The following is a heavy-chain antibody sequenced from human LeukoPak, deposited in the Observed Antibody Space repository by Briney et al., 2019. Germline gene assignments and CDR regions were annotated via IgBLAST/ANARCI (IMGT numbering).Heavy chain of an antibody. J-gene: IGHJ4*02. CDR3: AKWMGRDS. CDR1: GFSFRTHW. CDR2: INQDGRKK. V-gene: IGHV3-7*02. Sequence: ESLSLSCAASGFSFRTHWMSWVRQAPGKGLEWVANINQDGRKKFYVDSVEGRFTISRDDAKTSLFLQMNSRRVEDTAVYYCAKWMGRDSWGQGTVVTVSS. D-gene: IGHD6-19*01.